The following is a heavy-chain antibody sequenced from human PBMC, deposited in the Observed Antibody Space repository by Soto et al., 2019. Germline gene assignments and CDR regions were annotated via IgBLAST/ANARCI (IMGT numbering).Heavy chain of an antibody. D-gene: IGHD3-10*01. V-gene: IGHV4-39*01. Sequence: QVQVQESGPGLVKPSETLSLTCTVSGGSINSSNYFWGWIRQPPGKGLEWIGIFSYSGSTYYNPSLESRVTISIGTSKTQFSLRLGSVTAADTAVYYCARNYYGSERSYFTSRDGLDVWGQGTTVTVSS. CDR3: ARNYYGSERSYFTSRDGLDV. J-gene: IGHJ6*02. CDR2: FSYSGST. CDR1: GGSINSSNYF.